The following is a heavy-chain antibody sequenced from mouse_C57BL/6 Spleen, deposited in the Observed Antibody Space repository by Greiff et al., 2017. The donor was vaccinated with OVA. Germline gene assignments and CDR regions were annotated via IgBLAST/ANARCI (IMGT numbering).Heavy chain of an antibody. CDR3: ARRGYYRYFDV. CDR1: GFTFSSYA. J-gene: IGHJ1*03. CDR2: ISDGGSYT. D-gene: IGHD2-2*01. V-gene: IGHV5-4*01. Sequence: EVQRVESGGGLVKPGGSLKLSCAASGFTFSSYAMSWVRQTPEKRLEWVATISDGGSYTYYPDNVKGRFTISRDNAKNNLYLQMSHLKSEDTAMYYCARRGYYRYFDVWGTGTTVTVSS.